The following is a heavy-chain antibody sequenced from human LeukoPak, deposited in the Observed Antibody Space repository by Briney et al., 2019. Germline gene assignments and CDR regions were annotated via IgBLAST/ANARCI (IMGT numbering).Heavy chain of an antibody. CDR2: IMTILGIA. Sequence: ASVKVSCKASGGTFISYAISWVRQAPGQGLEWMGRIMTILGIANYAQKFQGRVTITADKSTSTAYMELSSLRSEDTAVYYCARSIVVVPAATSYGIDYWGQGTLVTVSS. CDR1: GGTFISYA. V-gene: IGHV1-69*04. D-gene: IGHD2-2*01. J-gene: IGHJ4*02. CDR3: ARSIVVVPAATSYGIDY.